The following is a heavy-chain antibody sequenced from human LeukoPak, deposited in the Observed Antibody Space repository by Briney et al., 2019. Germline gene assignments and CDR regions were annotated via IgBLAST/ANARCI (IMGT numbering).Heavy chain of an antibody. CDR2: ITPDGSGD. J-gene: IGHJ4*02. CDR1: GFTFRNHW. V-gene: IGHV3-7*01. Sequence: GGSLRLSCAASGFTFRNHWMSWVRQAPGRGLEWVASITPDGSGDYYLDSVKGRFTISRDNAENSLFLQMSSLEAEDTAVYYCARLMGTVTTYDYWGQGTLVTVSS. D-gene: IGHD1-7*01. CDR3: ARLMGTVTTYDY.